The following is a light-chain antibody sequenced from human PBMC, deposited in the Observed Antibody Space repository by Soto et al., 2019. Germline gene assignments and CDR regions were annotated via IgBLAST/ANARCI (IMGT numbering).Light chain of an antibody. CDR3: SSYGSTSTRYV. CDR1: SSDVGGYNY. CDR2: EVS. Sequence: QSALTQPASVSGSPGQSITISCTGTSSDVGGYNYVSWYQQHPGKAPKLMIYEVSNRPSGVSNRFSGSKSGNTAFLTISGLQAEDEADYFCSSYGSTSTRYVFGTGTKLTVL. V-gene: IGLV2-14*01. J-gene: IGLJ1*01.